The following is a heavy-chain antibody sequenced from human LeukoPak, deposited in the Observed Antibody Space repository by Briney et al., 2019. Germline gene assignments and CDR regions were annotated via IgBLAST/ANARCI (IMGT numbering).Heavy chain of an antibody. CDR1: GFTFSSYS. CDR2: ISSSSSYI. D-gene: IGHD3-22*01. J-gene: IGHJ4*02. CDR3: ARDLENYYDSSGCYSPALGY. V-gene: IGHV3-21*01. Sequence: GGSLRLSCAASGFTFSSYSMIWVRQAPGKGLEWVSSISSSSSYIYYADSVKGRFTISRDNAKNSLYLKMNSLRAEDTAVYYCARDLENYYDSSGCYSPALGYWGQGTLVTVSS.